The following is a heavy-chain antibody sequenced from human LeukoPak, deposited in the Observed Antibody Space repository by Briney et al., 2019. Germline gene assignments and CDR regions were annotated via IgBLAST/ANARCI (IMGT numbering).Heavy chain of an antibody. V-gene: IGHV4-59*01. J-gene: IGHJ4*02. CDR3: ARDRPEFDY. D-gene: IGHD1-14*01. CDR2: IYYSGST. Sequence: SETLSLTCTVSGGSFSNYYWIWIRQPPGKGLEWIGYIYYSGSTNYNPSLKSRVTISVDTSKYQFSLELSSVTAADTAVYYCARDRPEFDYWGQGTLVTVSS. CDR1: GGSFSNYY.